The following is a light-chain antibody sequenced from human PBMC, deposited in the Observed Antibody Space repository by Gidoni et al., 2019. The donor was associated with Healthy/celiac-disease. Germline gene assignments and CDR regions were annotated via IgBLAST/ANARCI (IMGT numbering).Light chain of an antibody. J-gene: IGKJ1*01. CDR1: QSVSSY. Sequence: VLTQSPAPLSLSPGERATLSCRASQSVSSYLAWYHQKPGQAPRRLIYDASNRATGIPARFSGSGSGTDFTLTISSLEPEDFAVYYCQHRTFGQGTKVEIK. CDR3: QHRT. CDR2: DAS. V-gene: IGKV3-11*01.